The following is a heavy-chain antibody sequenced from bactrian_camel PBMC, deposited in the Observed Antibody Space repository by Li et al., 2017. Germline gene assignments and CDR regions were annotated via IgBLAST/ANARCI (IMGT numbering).Heavy chain of an antibody. CDR2: ISSDGSP. CDR3: ALGFDYPPDFIY. CDR1: GLSFDDHA. D-gene: IGHD4*01. V-gene: IGHV3S61*01. J-gene: IGHJ6*01. Sequence: HVQLVESGGGSVQAGGSLRLSCTASGLSFDDHAMGWYRLGPGNECELVSSISSDGSPYYLESVKGRFTISRDNAKYTVYLQMNSLQPEDTGTYVCALGFDYPPDFIYWGQGTQVTVS.